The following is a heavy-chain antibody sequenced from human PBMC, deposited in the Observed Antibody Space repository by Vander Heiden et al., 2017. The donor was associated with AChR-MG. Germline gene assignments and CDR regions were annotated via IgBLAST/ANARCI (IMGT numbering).Heavy chain of an antibody. Sequence: EVQLLESGGGLVQPGGSLRLSCAASGFTFSSYAMSWVRQAPGKGLEWVSAISGSGGSTYYADAVKGRFTISRDNSKNTLYLQMKSMRAEDTAVYYYAKDPGGSFAFDYWGQGTLVTVSS. V-gene: IGHV3-23*01. J-gene: IGHJ4*02. CDR1: GFTFSSYA. CDR3: AKDPGGSFAFDY. D-gene: IGHD1-26*01. CDR2: ISGSGGST.